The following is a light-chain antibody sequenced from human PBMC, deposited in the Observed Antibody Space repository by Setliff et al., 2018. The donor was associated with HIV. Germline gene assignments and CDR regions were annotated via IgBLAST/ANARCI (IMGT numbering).Light chain of an antibody. CDR3: YSYASSIVSWV. Sequence: QPASVSGSPGQSITISCTGTSNDVGRYNLVSWYQQHPGKAPKLIIYEGNRWPSGVSNRFSGSYSGNTASLTISGLQAEDEADYYCYSYASSIVSWVFGGGTK. CDR2: EGN. V-gene: IGLV2-23*01. J-gene: IGLJ3*02. CDR1: SNDVGRYNL.